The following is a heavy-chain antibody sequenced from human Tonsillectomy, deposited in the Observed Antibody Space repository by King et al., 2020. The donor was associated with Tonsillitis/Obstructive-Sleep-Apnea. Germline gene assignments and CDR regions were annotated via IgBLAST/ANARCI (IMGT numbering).Heavy chain of an antibody. Sequence: VQLQQWGTGLLKPSETLSLTCAVYGGSFSDYYWSWIRQAPGKGLEWIGEISHSGSPTYNPSLKSRVTMTIDTSKNQFSLKMKSVTAADTAVYYCAREDFVLGPVFMGGGFDHWGQGTLVTVSS. D-gene: IGHD2-2*01. CDR3: AREDFVLGPVFMGGGFDH. V-gene: IGHV4-34*01. J-gene: IGHJ4*02. CDR1: GGSFSDYY. CDR2: ISHSGSP.